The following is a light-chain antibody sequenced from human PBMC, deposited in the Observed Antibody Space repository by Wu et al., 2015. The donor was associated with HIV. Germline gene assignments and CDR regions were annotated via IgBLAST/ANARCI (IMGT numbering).Light chain of an antibody. CDR3: QQRTNWLGT. V-gene: IGKV3-11*01. Sequence: NVLTQSPGTLSLSPGERATLSCRASQSLGSSLAWYQQKPGQSPRLLIHDASFRAAGVPARFGGSGSATNFTLTIASLQPEDFAVYYCQQRTNWLGTFGQGTTVEVK. CDR2: DAS. CDR1: QSLGSS. J-gene: IGKJ1*01.